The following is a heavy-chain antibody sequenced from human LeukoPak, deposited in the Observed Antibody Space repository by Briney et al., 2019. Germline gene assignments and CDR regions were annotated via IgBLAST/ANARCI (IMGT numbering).Heavy chain of an antibody. CDR1: GFTIDDYG. CDR2: INWNGGST. CDR3: ARDSYISYSHSWPTNWFDP. D-gene: IGHD1-26*01. J-gene: IGHJ5*02. V-gene: IGHV3-20*01. Sequence: GGSLRLSCGASGFTIDDYGMSWVRQAPGKGLEWVSGINWNGGSTGYADSVKGRFTISRDNAKNSLYLQMNSLRAEDTALYHCARDSYISYSHSWPTNWFDPWGQGTLVTVSS.